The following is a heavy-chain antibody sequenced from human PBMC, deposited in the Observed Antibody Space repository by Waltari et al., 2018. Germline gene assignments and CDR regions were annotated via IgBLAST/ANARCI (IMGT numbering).Heavy chain of an antibody. J-gene: IGHJ4*02. Sequence: EVQLLESGGGLVQPGGSLRLSCAASGFTFISYAMSWVRQAPGQGLEWVSSISVPGLTTFHADSVQGRFSISRDNSKNTLYLQINGLRADDTAVYYCAKVGGIAAAEFQFDFWGRGTLVTVSS. V-gene: IGHV3-23*01. D-gene: IGHD6-13*01. CDR3: AKVGGIAAAEFQFDF. CDR1: GFTFISYA. CDR2: ISVPGLTT.